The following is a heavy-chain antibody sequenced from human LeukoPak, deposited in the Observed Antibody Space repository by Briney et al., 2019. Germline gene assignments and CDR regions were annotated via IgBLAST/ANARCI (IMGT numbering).Heavy chain of an antibody. J-gene: IGHJ1*01. V-gene: IGHV3-23*01. CDR3: AKDYYDSSGYPWLAEYFQH. CDR1: GFTFSSYA. CDR2: ISGSGGST. D-gene: IGHD3-22*01. Sequence: PGGSLRLSCAASGFTFSSYAMSWVRQAPGKGLEWVSAISGSGGSTYYADSVKGRFTISRDNSKNTLYLQMNSLRAEDTAVYYCAKDYYDSSGYPWLAEYFQHWGQGTLVTVSS.